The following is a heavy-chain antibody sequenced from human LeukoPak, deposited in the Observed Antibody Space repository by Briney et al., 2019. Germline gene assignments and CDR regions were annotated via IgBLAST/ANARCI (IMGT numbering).Heavy chain of an antibody. CDR3: ARGDLDY. J-gene: IGHJ4*02. V-gene: IGHV3-74*01. CDR1: GFPFSNYW. Sequence: QTGGSLRLSCAASGFPFSNYWMHWVRQAPGKGLLWVSRIKSDGSYTSYADSVKGRFTISRDNAKNTMYLQMNSLRAEDTAVYYCARGDLDYWGQGTLVSVSS. CDR2: IKSDGSYT.